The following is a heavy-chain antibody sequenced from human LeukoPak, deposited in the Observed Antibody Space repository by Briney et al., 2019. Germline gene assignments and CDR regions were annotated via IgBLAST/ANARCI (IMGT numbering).Heavy chain of an antibody. CDR2: INFNSGGT. Sequence: ASVKVSCKASGYTFTSYGISWVRQAPGQGLEWMGWINFNSGGTNYAQMFQGRVTMTRDKSISTGYMELSRLRSDDTAVYYCARVPLSSPFDAFDIWGQGTMVTVSS. J-gene: IGHJ3*02. CDR3: ARVPLSSPFDAFDI. V-gene: IGHV1-2*02. CDR1: GYTFTSYG.